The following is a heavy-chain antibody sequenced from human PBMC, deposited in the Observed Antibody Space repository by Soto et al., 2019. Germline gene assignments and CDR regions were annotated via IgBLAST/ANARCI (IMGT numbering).Heavy chain of an antibody. V-gene: IGHV3-23*01. CDR2: ISNSGSNR. Sequence: EVQLLQYGGGLVQPGGSLRLSCTASGFTFSNYVMSWVRQAPGTGLQWVSSISNSGSNRYYAESVKGRVTISRDNSNNTLDLQMNSLRAEDTALYYCARRGRTLPHYSYYMDVWGKGTTVAVSS. J-gene: IGHJ6*03. CDR1: GFTFSNYV. CDR3: ARRGRTLPHYSYYMDV.